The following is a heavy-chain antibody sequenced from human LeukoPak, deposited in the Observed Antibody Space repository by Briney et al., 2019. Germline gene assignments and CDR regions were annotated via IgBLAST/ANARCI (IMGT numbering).Heavy chain of an antibody. Sequence: PSETLSLTCTVSGGSISSSSYYWGWIRQPPGKGLEWIGSIYYSGSTNYNPSLKSRVTISVDTSKNQFSLKLSSVTAADTAVYYCARAYGSGSYQFDYWGQGTLVTVSS. D-gene: IGHD3-10*01. CDR1: GGSISSSSYY. CDR3: ARAYGSGSYQFDY. V-gene: IGHV4-39*07. J-gene: IGHJ4*02. CDR2: IYYSGST.